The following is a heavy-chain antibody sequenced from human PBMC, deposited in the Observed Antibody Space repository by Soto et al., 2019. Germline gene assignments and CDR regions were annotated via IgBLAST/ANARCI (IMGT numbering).Heavy chain of an antibody. CDR1: GGSISSGDYY. CDR2: IYYSGST. D-gene: IGHD3-16*01. V-gene: IGHV4-30-4*01. CDR3: AGSPYYDYVWGTEN. J-gene: IGHJ4*02. Sequence: ASETLSLTCTVSGGSISSGDYYWSWIRQPPGKGLVWIGYIYYSGSTYYNPSLKSRVTISVDTSKNQFSLKLSSVTAADTAVYYCAGSPYYDYVWGTENWGQGTLVTVSS.